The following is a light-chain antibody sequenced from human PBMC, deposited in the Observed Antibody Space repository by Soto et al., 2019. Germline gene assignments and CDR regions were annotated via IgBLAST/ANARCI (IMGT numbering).Light chain of an antibody. J-gene: IGKJ1*01. CDR3: QQRSNWGRT. CDR1: QSVSSY. CDR2: DAS. Sequence: IVLTQSPATLSLSPGERATLSCRASQSVSSYLAWYQQKPGQAPRLLIYDASNGATGIPARFSGSGSGTDFTLTISSLEPEDFAVYYCQQRSNWGRTCGQGTKVDIK. V-gene: IGKV3-11*01.